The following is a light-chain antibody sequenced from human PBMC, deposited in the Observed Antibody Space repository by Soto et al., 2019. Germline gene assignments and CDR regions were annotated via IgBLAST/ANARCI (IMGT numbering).Light chain of an antibody. V-gene: IGLV2-11*01. Sequence: QSVLTQPHSVSGSPGQSVAISCSGTSSDVGGYNYASWYQQHPGKAPKLIIFDVNKRPSGVPDRFSGSKSGSTASLTISGLQAEDEADEYCCSYGGSFYVVGTGTKVPVL. CDR1: SSDVGGYNY. CDR2: DVN. J-gene: IGLJ1*01. CDR3: CSYGGSFYV.